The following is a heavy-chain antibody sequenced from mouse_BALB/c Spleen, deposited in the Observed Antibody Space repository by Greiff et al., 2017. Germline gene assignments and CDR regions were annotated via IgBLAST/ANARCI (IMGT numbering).Heavy chain of an antibody. V-gene: IGHV1S56*01. CDR1: GYTFTSYY. CDR3: ARWDDGYYAMDY. D-gene: IGHD4-1*01. J-gene: IGHJ4*01. CDR2: IYPGNVNT. Sequence: VQLQQSGPELVKPGASVRISCKASGYTFTSYYIHWVKQRPGQGLEWIGWIYPGNVNTKYNEKFKGKATLTADKSSSTAYMQLSSLTSEDSAVYFCARWDDGYYAMDYWGQGTSVTVSS.